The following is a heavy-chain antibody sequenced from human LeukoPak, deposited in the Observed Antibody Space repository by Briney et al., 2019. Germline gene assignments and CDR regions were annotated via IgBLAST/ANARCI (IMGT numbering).Heavy chain of an antibody. V-gene: IGHV3-33*01. D-gene: IGHD2-2*01. CDR2: IWPDGSNK. Sequence: GGSLRLSCSASGLTFNSYGMFWVRQAPGKGLEWVAFIWPDGSNKLYGDSVKGRFTISRDNSKNKVYLQMNSLRAEDTAVYYCARDYCRTTSCLESWGQGTLVTVSS. CDR1: GLTFNSYG. CDR3: ARDYCRTTSCLES. J-gene: IGHJ4*02.